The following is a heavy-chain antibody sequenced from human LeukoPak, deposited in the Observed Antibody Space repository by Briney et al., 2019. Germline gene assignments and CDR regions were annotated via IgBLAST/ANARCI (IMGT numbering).Heavy chain of an antibody. CDR2: INANSDGT. CDR1: GYTFIDYH. Sequence: ASVKVSCKASGYTFIDYHIHWVRQAPGQGLEWMGWINANSDGTKYAQKFQGRVTMTSDTSISTAYMELTRLRSDDTAVYYCARDTSHYDLLTGSRDFYSGVDVWGQGTTVSVSS. J-gene: IGHJ6*02. CDR3: ARDTSHYDLLTGSRDFYSGVDV. V-gene: IGHV1-2*02. D-gene: IGHD3-9*01.